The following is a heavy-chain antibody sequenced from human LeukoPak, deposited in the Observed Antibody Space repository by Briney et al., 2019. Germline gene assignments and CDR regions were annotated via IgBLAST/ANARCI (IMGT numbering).Heavy chain of an antibody. J-gene: IGHJ4*02. CDR3: AKSPGGHPDY. Sequence: GGSLRLSCAASGFTFSNYWMNWVRQAPGKGLEWVANIKQDGSERYYVDSVKGRFTISRDNAKNSLYLQMNSLRAEDTAVYYCAKSPGGHPDYWGQGTLVTVSS. CDR1: GFTFSNYW. V-gene: IGHV3-7*03. CDR2: IKQDGSER. D-gene: IGHD3-10*01.